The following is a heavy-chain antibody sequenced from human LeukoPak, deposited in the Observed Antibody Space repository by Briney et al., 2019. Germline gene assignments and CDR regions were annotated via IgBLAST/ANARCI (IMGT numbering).Heavy chain of an antibody. J-gene: IGHJ4*02. CDR2: MFGNGGT. Sequence: SETLSLTCSVSGGSMSSDYWSWIRQSPGSGLEWIGRMFGNGGTNYSPSFQRRATMSVDTSTRRLSLRLNSVTAADTAVYYCARQAAKKWDLPGSFDSWGQGILVTVSS. V-gene: IGHV4-59*08. D-gene: IGHD1-26*01. CDR3: ARQAAKKWDLPGSFDS. CDR1: GGSMSSDY.